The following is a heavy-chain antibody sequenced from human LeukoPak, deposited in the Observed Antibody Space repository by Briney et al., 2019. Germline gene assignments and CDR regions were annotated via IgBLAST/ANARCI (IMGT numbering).Heavy chain of an antibody. Sequence: GGSLRLSCAASGFTFSSYAMHWVRQAPGKGLEWVAVISYDGSNKYYADSVKGRFTISRDNSKNTLYLQMNSLRAEDTAVYYCARDRYDFWSGPYYFDYWGQGTLVTVSS. J-gene: IGHJ4*02. CDR2: ISYDGSNK. CDR3: ARDRYDFWSGPYYFDY. D-gene: IGHD3-3*01. CDR1: GFTFSSYA. V-gene: IGHV3-30-3*01.